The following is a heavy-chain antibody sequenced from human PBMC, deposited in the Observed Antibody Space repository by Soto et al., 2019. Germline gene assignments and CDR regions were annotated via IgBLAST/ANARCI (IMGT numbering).Heavy chain of an antibody. Sequence: PSETLSLTCAVYGGSFSGYYWSWIRQPPGKGLEWIGEIYHSGSTNYNPSLKSRVTISVDKSKNQFSLKLSSVTAADTAVYYCARASSGLYNNWFDPWGQGTLVTVS. D-gene: IGHD3-22*01. CDR2: IYHSGST. J-gene: IGHJ5*02. CDR1: GGSFSGYY. V-gene: IGHV4-34*01. CDR3: ARASSGLYNNWFDP.